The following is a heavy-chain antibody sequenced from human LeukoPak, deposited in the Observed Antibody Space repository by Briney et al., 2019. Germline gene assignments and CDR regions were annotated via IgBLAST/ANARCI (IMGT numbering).Heavy chain of an antibody. D-gene: IGHD2-15*01. J-gene: IGHJ4*02. V-gene: IGHV3-23*01. CDR3: AKAPVTTCSGAYCYPFDY. Sequence: GGSLRLSCAASGFTLSSYAMSWVRQGPGKGLEWVSAISVSGNTYHADSVKGRFTISRDSSKSTLYLQMNSLRAGDAAVYYCAKAPVTTCSGAYCYPFDYWSQGTLVTVSS. CDR2: ISVSGNT. CDR1: GFTLSSYA.